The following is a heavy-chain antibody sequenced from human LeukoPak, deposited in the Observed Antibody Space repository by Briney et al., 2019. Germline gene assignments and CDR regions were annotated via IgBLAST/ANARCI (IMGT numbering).Heavy chain of an antibody. CDR1: GGTFSSYA. Sequence: SVKVSCKASGGTFSSYAISWVRQAPGQGLEWMGRIIPILGIANYAQKFQGRVTITADKSTSTAYMELSSLRSEDTAVYYCARGNYDSSGYYYSWGQGTLVTVSS. J-gene: IGHJ4*02. V-gene: IGHV1-69*04. D-gene: IGHD3-22*01. CDR3: ARGNYDSSGYYYS. CDR2: IIPILGIA.